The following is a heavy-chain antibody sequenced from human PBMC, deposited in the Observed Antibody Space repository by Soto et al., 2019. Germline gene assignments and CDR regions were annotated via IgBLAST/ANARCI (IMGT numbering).Heavy chain of an antibody. CDR1: GYTFTSYG. V-gene: IGHV1-18*01. J-gene: IGHJ4*02. D-gene: IGHD1-26*01. Sequence: ASVKVSCKASGYTFTSYGISWVRQAPGQGLEWMGWISAYNGNTNYAQKLQGRVTMTTDTSTSTAYMELRSLRSDDTAVYYCARGRSSGVRIVGATKSLADYWGQGTLVTVSS. CDR3: ARGRSSGVRIVGATKSLADY. CDR2: ISAYNGNT.